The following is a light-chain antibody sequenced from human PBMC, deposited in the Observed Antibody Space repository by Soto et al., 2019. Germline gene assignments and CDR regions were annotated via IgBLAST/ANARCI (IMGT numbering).Light chain of an antibody. CDR2: GAS. CDR3: HQYDNSPLT. V-gene: IGKV3-20*01. J-gene: IGKJ4*01. CDR1: QSVRSGY. Sequence: EIVLTQSPGTLSLSPVERATLSFMASQSVRSGYFAWYQQKPGQAPRLLIVGASSRATGIPDRFSGGGSGTDFTLTISRLEPEDFALYYCHQYDNSPLTFGGGTKGDIK.